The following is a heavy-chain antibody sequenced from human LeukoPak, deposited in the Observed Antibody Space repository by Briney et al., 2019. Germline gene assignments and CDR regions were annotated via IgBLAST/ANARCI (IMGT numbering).Heavy chain of an antibody. CDR2: IYYSGST. Sequence: SETLSLTCTVPGGSISSYYWSWIRRPPGKGLEWIGYIYYSGSTNYNPSLKSRVTISVDTSKNQFSLKLSSVTAADTAVYYCARDAAAPYLNNWYFDLWGRGTLVTVSS. D-gene: IGHD2/OR15-2a*01. CDR1: GGSISSYY. J-gene: IGHJ2*01. V-gene: IGHV4-59*01. CDR3: ARDAAAPYLNNWYFDL.